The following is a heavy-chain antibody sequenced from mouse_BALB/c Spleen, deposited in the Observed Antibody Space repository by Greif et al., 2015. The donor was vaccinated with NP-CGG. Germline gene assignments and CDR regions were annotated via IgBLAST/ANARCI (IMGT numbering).Heavy chain of an antibody. V-gene: IGHV2-2*02. CDR1: GFSLTSYG. CDR2: IWSGGST. CDR3: ASEGTTAYYYAMDY. J-gene: IGHJ4*01. Sequence: QVQLQQPGPGLVQPSQSLSITCTVSGFSLTSYGVHWVRQSPGKGLEWLGVIWSGGSTDYNAAFISRLSISKDNSKSXFFFKMNSLQANDTAIYYCASEGTTAYYYAMDYWGQGTSVTVSS. D-gene: IGHD1-2*01.